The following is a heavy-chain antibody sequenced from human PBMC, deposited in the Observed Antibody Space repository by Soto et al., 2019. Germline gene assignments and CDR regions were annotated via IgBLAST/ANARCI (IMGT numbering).Heavy chain of an antibody. CDR1: GGSISSYY. CDR3: ARQDCSSTSCYFFDY. V-gene: IGHV4-59*08. CDR2: IYYSGST. J-gene: IGHJ4*02. Sequence: SETLSLTCTVSGGSISSYYWSWIRQPPGKGLEWIGYIYYSGSTNYNPSLKSRVTISVDTSKNQFSLKLSSVTAADTAVYYCARQDCSSTSCYFFDYWGQGTLVTVSS. D-gene: IGHD2-2*01.